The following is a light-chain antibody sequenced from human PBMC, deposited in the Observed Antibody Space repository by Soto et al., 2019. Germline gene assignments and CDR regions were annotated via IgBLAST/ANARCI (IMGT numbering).Light chain of an antibody. CDR2: EGS. CDR1: SNDFGNYNL. J-gene: IGLJ3*02. Sequence: QSALTQPASVSGSPGQSITISCTGTSNDFGNYNLVSWYQHYPGQAPKLMLYEGSKRPSGVSDRFSGSKFGSTASLTISGLQAEDEAAYYCCSYAGASTFVFGRGTKVTVL. V-gene: IGLV2-23*03. CDR3: CSYAGASTFV.